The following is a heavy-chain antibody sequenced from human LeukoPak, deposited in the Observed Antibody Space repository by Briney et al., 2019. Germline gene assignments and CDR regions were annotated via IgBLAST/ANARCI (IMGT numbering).Heavy chain of an antibody. Sequence: GGSLRLSCSVSGFTFSSYSMICVRQAPGKGLEWVSSISSSSTYIYYAGSVKGRFTISRDNAKNSLYLQMNSLRGEDTAVYYWARGSFSGWYVDDWGKGTLVTVSS. CDR1: GFTFSSYS. J-gene: IGHJ4*02. CDR2: ISSSSTYI. V-gene: IGHV3-21*01. CDR3: ARGSFSGWYVDD. D-gene: IGHD6-19*01.